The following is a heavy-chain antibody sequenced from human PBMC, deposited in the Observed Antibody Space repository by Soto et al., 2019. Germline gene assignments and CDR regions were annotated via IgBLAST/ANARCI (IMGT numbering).Heavy chain of an antibody. J-gene: IGHJ6*02. V-gene: IGHV3-21*01. CDR2: ISSSSSDI. CDR1: GFTFSSYS. CDR3: ARDHGGSTWFVGVYYFFGMDV. D-gene: IGHD6-13*01. Sequence: GGSLRLSCAASGFTFSSYSMNWVRQAPGKGLEWVSSISSSSSDIYYADSVKGRFTISRDNAKNSLYLQMNSLRDEDTAVYFCARDHGGSTWFVGVYYFFGMDVSGQGTAVTVSS.